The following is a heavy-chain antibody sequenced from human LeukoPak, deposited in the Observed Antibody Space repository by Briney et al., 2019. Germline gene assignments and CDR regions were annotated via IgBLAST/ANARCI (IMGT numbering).Heavy chain of an antibody. CDR2: IYWSSSGT. V-gene: IGHV3-9*02. D-gene: IGHD2-8*01. CDR3: VKDMYPGGADV. CDR1: GFNSEDHA. J-gene: IGHJ6*02. Sequence: PGGSLRLSCVVSGFNSEDHAMHWVRQAPGKGLEWVSGIYWSSSGTGYADSVKGRFTVPRDSAKNSLYLQMNSLRPEDTALYYCVKDMYPGGADVWGQGTTVTVSS.